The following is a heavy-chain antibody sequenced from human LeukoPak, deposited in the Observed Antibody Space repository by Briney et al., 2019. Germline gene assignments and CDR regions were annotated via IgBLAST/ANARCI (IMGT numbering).Heavy chain of an antibody. V-gene: IGHV3-7*01. Sequence: PGGSLRLSCTASRYSFSSYAMHWVRQAPGKGLEWVANIKQDGSEKYYVDSVKGRFTISRDNAKNSLYLQMNSLRAEDTAVYYCARDLDFWSGYSPFDYWGQGTLVTVSS. CDR1: RYSFSSYA. CDR2: IKQDGSEK. CDR3: ARDLDFWSGYSPFDY. J-gene: IGHJ4*02. D-gene: IGHD3-3*01.